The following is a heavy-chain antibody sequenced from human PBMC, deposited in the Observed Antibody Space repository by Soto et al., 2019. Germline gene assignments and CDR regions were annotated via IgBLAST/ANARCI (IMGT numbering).Heavy chain of an antibody. V-gene: IGHV3-30*03. CDR1: GFTFSSYG. CDR2: ISYDGSNK. CDR3: VRDQLFFYDFSGRPVKGFDL. Sequence: PGGSLRLSCAASGFTFSSYGMHWVRQAPGKGLEWVAVISYDGSNKYYADSVKGRFTISRDNSKNTLYLQMNSLRAEDTAVYYCVRDQLFFYDFSGRPVKGFDLWGQGTMVTVSS. J-gene: IGHJ3*01. D-gene: IGHD3-16*01.